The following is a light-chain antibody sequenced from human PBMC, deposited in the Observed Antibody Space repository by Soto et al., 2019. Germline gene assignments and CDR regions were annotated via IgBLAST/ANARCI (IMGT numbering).Light chain of an antibody. CDR2: AAS. V-gene: IGKV1-27*01. Sequence: DIQMTQSPSSLSSSVGDRVTITCRASQGISNYLAWYQQKPGQVHKLLIYAASTLQSGVPSRCSGSGSGTDFTLTISSLQPEDVTSDYCQKYNSAPPSTFGQGTKVVIK. CDR3: QKYNSAPPST. J-gene: IGKJ1*01. CDR1: QGISNY.